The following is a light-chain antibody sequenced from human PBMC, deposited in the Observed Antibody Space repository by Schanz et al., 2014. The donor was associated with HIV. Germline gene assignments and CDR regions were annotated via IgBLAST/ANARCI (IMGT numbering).Light chain of an antibody. J-gene: IGLJ1*01. CDR3: SSKRSGDTTPFV. CDR1: SSDIGDDNY. Sequence: QSALTQPASVSGSPGQSITLSCAGSSSDIGDDNYVSWYQQHAGAAPKLIIYDVNERPSGVSHRFSASKSGNTAFLTISGLQAEDEADYYCSSKRSGDTTPFVFGSGTKLTVL. V-gene: IGLV2-14*03. CDR2: DVN.